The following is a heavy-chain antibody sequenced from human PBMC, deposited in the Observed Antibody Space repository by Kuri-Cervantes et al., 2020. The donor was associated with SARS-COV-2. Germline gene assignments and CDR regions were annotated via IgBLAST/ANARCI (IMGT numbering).Heavy chain of an antibody. CDR1: GYSFTSYW. J-gene: IGHJ3*02. D-gene: IGHD3-10*02. CDR3: ARPPVRGSSNAFDI. CDR2: IYPGDSDT. Sequence: GGSLRLSCKGSGYSFTSYWIGWVRQMPGKGLEWMGIIYPGDSDTRYSPSFQGQVTISADKSISTAYLQWSSLKASDTAMYYCARPPVRGSSNAFDIWGQGTMVTVSS. V-gene: IGHV5-51*01.